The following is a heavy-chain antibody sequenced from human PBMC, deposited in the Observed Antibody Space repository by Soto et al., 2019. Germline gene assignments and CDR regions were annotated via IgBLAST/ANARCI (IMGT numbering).Heavy chain of an antibody. Sequence: KPSETLSLTCTVSGGSVSSSSFYWGWVRQPPGKGLEWIGSISYGGSTYYIPSLKSRVTMSVDTSTNQLSLNLNSVTAADTALYFCAPHRRETGKYAQHLDSWGQGTLVTVSS. V-gene: IGHV4-39*01. D-gene: IGHD1-1*01. CDR1: GGSVSSSSFY. CDR2: ISYGGST. J-gene: IGHJ4*02. CDR3: APHRRETGKYAQHLDS.